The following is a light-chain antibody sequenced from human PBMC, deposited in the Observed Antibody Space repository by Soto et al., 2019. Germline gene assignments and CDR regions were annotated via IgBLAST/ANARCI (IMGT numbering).Light chain of an antibody. CDR1: QTIGTY. Sequence: DIHMTQFPSSLSASVGDRVTITCRASQTIGTYLNWYQQKPGKAPTLLIYDVSRLEAGVPSRFSGSGSGTEFTLTINSLQPEDFATYVCQQYDTYYTFGQGTKVDIK. CDR2: DVS. CDR3: QQYDTYYT. J-gene: IGKJ2*01. V-gene: IGKV1-5*01.